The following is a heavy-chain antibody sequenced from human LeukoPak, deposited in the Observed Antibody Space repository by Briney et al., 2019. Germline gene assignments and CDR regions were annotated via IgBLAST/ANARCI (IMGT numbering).Heavy chain of an antibody. D-gene: IGHD6-19*01. J-gene: IGHJ3*01. CDR1: GYSISSNNW. Sequence: PSDTLSLTCAVSGYSISSNNWWAWVRQPPGKGLEWIGYIYYNGNTYYNPYNPSLTSRVTMSVDTSKNLFSLKLDSVTEIDTAMYYCARNQAVAANRGASDVWGQGTMVTVSS. CDR2: IYYNGNT. V-gene: IGHV4-28*01. CDR3: ARNQAVAANRGASDV.